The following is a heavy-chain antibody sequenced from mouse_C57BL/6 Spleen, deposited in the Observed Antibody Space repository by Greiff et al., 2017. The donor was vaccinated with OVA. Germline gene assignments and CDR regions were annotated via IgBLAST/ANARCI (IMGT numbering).Heavy chain of an antibody. CDR2: ISGGGGNT. CDR1: GFTFSSYT. V-gene: IGHV5-9*01. Sequence: EVKLVESGGGLVKPGGSLKLSCAASGFTFSSYTMSWVRQTPEKRLEWVATISGGGGNTYYPDSVKGRFTISRDNAKNTLYLQMSSLRSEDTALYYCARQNYGNYDYWGQGTTLTVSS. J-gene: IGHJ2*01. CDR3: ARQNYGNYDY. D-gene: IGHD2-1*01.